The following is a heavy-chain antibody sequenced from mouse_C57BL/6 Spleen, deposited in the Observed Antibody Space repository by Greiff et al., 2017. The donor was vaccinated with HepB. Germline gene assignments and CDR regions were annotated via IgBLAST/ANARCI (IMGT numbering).Heavy chain of an antibody. D-gene: IGHD2-4*01. V-gene: IGHV1-62-2*01. J-gene: IGHJ3*01. Sequence: QVHVKQSGAELVKPGASVKLSCKASGYTFTEYTIHWVKQRSGQGLEWIGWFYPGSGSIKYNEKFKDKATLTADKSSSTVYMELSRLTSEDSAVYFCARHEGVDYDQAWFAYWGQGTLVTVSA. CDR2: FYPGSGSI. CDR3: ARHEGVDYDQAWFAY. CDR1: GYTFTEYT.